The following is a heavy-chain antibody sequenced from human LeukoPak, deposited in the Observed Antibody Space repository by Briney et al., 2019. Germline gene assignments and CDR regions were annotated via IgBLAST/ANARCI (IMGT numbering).Heavy chain of an antibody. J-gene: IGHJ3*02. Sequence: SETLSLTCTVSGGSISSYYWSWIRQPPGKGLEWIGYIYYSGSTNYNPSIKSRVTISVDTSKNQLSLKLSSVTAADTAVYYCARYDSSGLEAFDIWGQGTMVTVSS. CDR1: GGSISSYY. CDR3: ARYDSSGLEAFDI. D-gene: IGHD3-22*01. V-gene: IGHV4-59*08. CDR2: IYYSGST.